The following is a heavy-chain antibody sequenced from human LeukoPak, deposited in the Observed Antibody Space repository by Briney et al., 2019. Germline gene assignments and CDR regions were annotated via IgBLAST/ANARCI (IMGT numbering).Heavy chain of an antibody. D-gene: IGHD4-11*01. CDR1: GLTVSSNS. J-gene: IGHJ3*02. Sequence: GGSLRLSCTVSGLTVSSNSMSWVRQAPGKGLEWVSFIYSDNTHYSDSVKGRFTISRDNSKNTLYLQMNSLRAEDTAVYYCARGRMTTGAFDIWGQGTMVTVSS. V-gene: IGHV3-53*01. CDR3: ARGRMTTGAFDI. CDR2: IYSDNT.